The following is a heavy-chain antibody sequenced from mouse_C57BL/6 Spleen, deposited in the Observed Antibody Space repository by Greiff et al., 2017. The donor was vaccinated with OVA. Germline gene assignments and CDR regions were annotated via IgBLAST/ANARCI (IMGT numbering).Heavy chain of an antibody. Sequence: VQLQQPGAELVKPGASVKLSCKASGYTFTSYWMQWVNQRPGQGLEWVGEIDPSDSYTNYNQKFKGKATLTVDTSSSTAYMQLSSLTSYDSAVFYCATNEVLYAMDYWGQGTSVTVSS. V-gene: IGHV1-50*01. CDR1: GYTFTSYW. CDR2: IDPSDSYT. J-gene: IGHJ4*01. D-gene: IGHD2-14*01. CDR3: ATNEVLYAMDY.